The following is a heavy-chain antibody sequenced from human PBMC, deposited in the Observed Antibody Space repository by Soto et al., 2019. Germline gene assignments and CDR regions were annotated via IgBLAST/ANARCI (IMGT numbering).Heavy chain of an antibody. Sequence: SETLSLTCTVSGGSVSSGSYYWSWIRQPPGKGLEWIGYIYYSGSTNYNPSLKSRVTISVDTSKNQFSLKLSSVTAADTAVYYCARTNPYYDFWSGYSYYFDYWGQGTLVTV. J-gene: IGHJ4*02. CDR1: GGSVSSGSYY. D-gene: IGHD3-3*01. V-gene: IGHV4-61*01. CDR3: ARTNPYYDFWSGYSYYFDY. CDR2: IYYSGST.